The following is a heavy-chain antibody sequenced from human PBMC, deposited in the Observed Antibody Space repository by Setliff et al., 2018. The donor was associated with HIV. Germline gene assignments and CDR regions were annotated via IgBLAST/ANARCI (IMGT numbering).Heavy chain of an antibody. Sequence: PSETLSLTCTVSGGSISSGSYYWSWIRQPAGKGLEWIGRIYTSGSTNYNPSLKSRVTISIDTSKNQFSLKLRSVTAADTAVYYCARRSGPVTGDYNWFDPWGQGTLVTVS. CDR3: ARRSGPVTGDYNWFDP. V-gene: IGHV4-61*02. J-gene: IGHJ5*02. D-gene: IGHD2-21*02. CDR1: GGSISSGSYY. CDR2: IYTSGST.